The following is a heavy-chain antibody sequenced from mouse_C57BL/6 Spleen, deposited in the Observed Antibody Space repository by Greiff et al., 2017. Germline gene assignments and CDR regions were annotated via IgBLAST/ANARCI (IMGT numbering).Heavy chain of an antibody. Sequence: VKVVESGPGLVAPSQSLSITCTVSGFSLTSYGVSWVRQPPGKGLEWLGVIWGDGGTHYHSALISRLSISKDNSKSQVFLKLNSLQTDDTATYYCAKQGYGSSLYAMDYWGQGTSVTVSS. D-gene: IGHD1-1*01. J-gene: IGHJ4*01. CDR3: AKQGYGSSLYAMDY. CDR1: GFSLTSYG. CDR2: IWGDGGT. V-gene: IGHV2-3*01.